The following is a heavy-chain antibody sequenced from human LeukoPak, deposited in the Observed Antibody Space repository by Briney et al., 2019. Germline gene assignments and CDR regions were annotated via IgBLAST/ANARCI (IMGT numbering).Heavy chain of an antibody. J-gene: IGHJ4*02. D-gene: IGHD3-22*01. Sequence: GESLKISCKGSGCNFTNFWVAWVRQMPGKGLEWMGIFYPGDSDTRCSPSFQGQVTISADKSISTAYLQWSSLKASDTAIYYCARHRDTTGYYYFDYWGQGTLVTVSS. V-gene: IGHV5-51*01. CDR1: GCNFTNFW. CDR3: ARHRDTTGYYYFDY. CDR2: FYPGDSDT.